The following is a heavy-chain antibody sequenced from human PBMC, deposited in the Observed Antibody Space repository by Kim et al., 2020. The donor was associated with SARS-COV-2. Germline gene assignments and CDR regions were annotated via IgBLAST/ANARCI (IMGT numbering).Heavy chain of an antibody. CDR3: AKDLRWMAPDY. V-gene: IGHV3-23*01. D-gene: IGHD3-16*01. CDR2: I. Sequence: IYYAESVKGRFTISRDTSKNTLYLDKKSRRVEDTDIYYCAKDLRWMAPDYWGQGSLVTVSS. J-gene: IGHJ4*02.